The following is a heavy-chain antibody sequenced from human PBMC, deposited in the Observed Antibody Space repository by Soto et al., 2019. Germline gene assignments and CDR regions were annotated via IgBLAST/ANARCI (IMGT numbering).Heavy chain of an antibody. Sequence: GGSLRLSCAASGFAFSSYSMYWVRQAPGKGLEWVSGISGSGSGTYYADSVKGRFSTSRDSTRNSLYLNMDSLRVEDTATYYCVRGTPTPGLDIWGRGTTVTVSS. V-gene: IGHV3-23*01. CDR1: GFAFSSYS. J-gene: IGHJ6*02. CDR3: VRGTPTPGLDI. CDR2: ISGSGSGT. D-gene: IGHD1-7*01.